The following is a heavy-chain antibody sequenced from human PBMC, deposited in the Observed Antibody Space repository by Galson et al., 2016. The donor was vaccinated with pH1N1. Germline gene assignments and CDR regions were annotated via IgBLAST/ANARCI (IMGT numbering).Heavy chain of an antibody. V-gene: IGHV3-74*01. CDR3: VRGYGPTPAENY. CDR2: IKSDGSGT. D-gene: IGHD5-18*01. CDR1: GFTFSTYW. Sequence: SLRLSCAASGFTFSTYWIHWVRQAPGKGLVWVSYIKSDGSGTGYADSVKGRFTISRDNAKNTAYVQMNSLRAEDTAVYYCVRGYGPTPAENYWGQGTLVTVSS. J-gene: IGHJ4*02.